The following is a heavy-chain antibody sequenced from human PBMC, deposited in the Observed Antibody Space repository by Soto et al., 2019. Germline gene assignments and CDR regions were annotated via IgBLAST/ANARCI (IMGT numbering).Heavy chain of an antibody. V-gene: IGHV3-9*01. CDR3: AKAQSTYDFEVYYMDV. CDR1: GFTFDDYA. Sequence: SLKISCAASGFTFDDYAMHWVRQAPGKGLEWVSGISWNSGSIGYADSVKGRFTISRDNAKNSLYLQMNSLRAEDTALYYCAKAQSTYDFEVYYMDVWGKGTTVTVSS. CDR2: ISWNSGSI. J-gene: IGHJ6*03. D-gene: IGHD3-3*01.